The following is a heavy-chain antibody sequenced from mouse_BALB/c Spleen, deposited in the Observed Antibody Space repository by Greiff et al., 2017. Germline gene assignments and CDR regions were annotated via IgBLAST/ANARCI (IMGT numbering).Heavy chain of an antibody. V-gene: IGHV5-12-2*01. J-gene: IGHJ4*01. D-gene: IGHD2-14*01. CDR2: ISNGGGSS. CDR1: GFTFSSYT. CDR3: ARGGYRYDGNAMDY. Sequence: EVMLVESGGGLVQPGGSLKLSCAASGFTFSSYTMSWVRQTPEKRLEWVAYISNGGGSSYYPDTVKGRFTISRDNAKNTLYLQMSSLKSEDTAMYYGARGGYRYDGNAMDYWGQGTSVTVSS.